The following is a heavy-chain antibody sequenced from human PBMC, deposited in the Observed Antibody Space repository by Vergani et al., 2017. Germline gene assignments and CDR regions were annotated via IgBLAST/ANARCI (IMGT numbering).Heavy chain of an antibody. V-gene: IGHV3-30-3*01. D-gene: IGHD2-2*01. Sequence: QVQLVESGGGVVQPGRSLRLSCAASGFTFSSYAMHWVRQAPGKGLEWVAVISYDGSNKYYADSVKGRFTISRDNSKNTLYLQMNSLRAEDTAVYYCARLHCSSTSCPDYWGQGTLVTVSS. CDR3: ARLHCSSTSCPDY. CDR1: GFTFSSYA. J-gene: IGHJ4*02. CDR2: ISYDGSNK.